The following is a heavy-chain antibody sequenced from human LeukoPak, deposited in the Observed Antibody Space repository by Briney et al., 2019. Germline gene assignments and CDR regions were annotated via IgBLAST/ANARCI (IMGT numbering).Heavy chain of an antibody. D-gene: IGHD3-22*01. CDR2: ISSSGSTI. J-gene: IGHJ4*02. CDR3: ARAQHYDSSGYHYMG. V-gene: IGHV3-48*03. Sequence: GGSLTLSCAASGFTFSSYEMNWVRQAPGKGLEWVSYISSSGSTIYYADSVKGRFTIARDNDKDFLSPQMNSLRAEDTAVYYCARAQHYDSSGYHYMGRGQGTLVTVSS. CDR1: GFTFSSYE.